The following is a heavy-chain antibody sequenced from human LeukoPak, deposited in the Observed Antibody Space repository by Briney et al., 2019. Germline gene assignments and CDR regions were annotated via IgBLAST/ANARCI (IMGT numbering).Heavy chain of an antibody. J-gene: IGHJ3*02. CDR2: ISAYNGNT. CDR1: GYTFTSYG. V-gene: IGHV1-18*01. Sequence: ASVKVSCKASGYTFTSYGISWVRQAPGQGLEWMGWISAYNGNTNYGQKLQGRVTMTTDTSTSTAYMELRSLRSDDTAVYYCAREDTAGDAFDIWGQGTMVTVSS. CDR3: AREDTAGDAFDI. D-gene: IGHD5-18*01.